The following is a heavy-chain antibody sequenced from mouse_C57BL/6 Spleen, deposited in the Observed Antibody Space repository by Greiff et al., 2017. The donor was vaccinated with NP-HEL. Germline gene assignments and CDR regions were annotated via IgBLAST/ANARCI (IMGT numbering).Heavy chain of an antibody. D-gene: IGHD1-2*01. CDR2: INPGSGGT. CDR3: ARDGGHFDY. J-gene: IGHJ2*01. Sequence: VQLQQSGAELVRPGTSVKVSCKASGYAFTNYLIEWVKQRPGQGLEWIGVINPGSGGTNYNEKFKGKATLTADKSSSTAYMQLSSLTSEDSAVYFCARDGGHFDYWGQGTTLTVSS. V-gene: IGHV1-54*01. CDR1: GYAFTNYL.